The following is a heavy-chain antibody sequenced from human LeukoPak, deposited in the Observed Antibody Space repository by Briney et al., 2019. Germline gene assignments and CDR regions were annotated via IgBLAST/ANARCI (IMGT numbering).Heavy chain of an antibody. J-gene: IGHJ5*02. Sequence: PSETLSLTCTVSGGSISSYYWSWIRQPPGKGLEWIGYIYYSGSTNYNPSLKSRVTISVDTSKNQFSLKLSSVTAADTAVYYCAREALYNWNDGGFWFDPWGQGTLVTVSS. CDR3: AREALYNWNDGGFWFDP. CDR2: IYYSGST. D-gene: IGHD1-20*01. V-gene: IGHV4-59*01. CDR1: GGSISSYY.